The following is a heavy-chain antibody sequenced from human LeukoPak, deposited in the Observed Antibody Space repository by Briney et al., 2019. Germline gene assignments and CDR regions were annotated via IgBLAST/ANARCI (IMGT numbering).Heavy chain of an antibody. Sequence: GGSLKISCKGSGCSFTNYWIGWVLQMPGKGLEWMGIIYPGDSDIRYSPSFQGQVTISADKSINTACLQWSSLKASDTAMYYCASSSYYDSSGRYDAFDIWGQGTMVIVSS. CDR1: GCSFTNYW. CDR3: ASSSYYDSSGRYDAFDI. V-gene: IGHV5-51*01. J-gene: IGHJ3*02. CDR2: IYPGDSDI. D-gene: IGHD3-22*01.